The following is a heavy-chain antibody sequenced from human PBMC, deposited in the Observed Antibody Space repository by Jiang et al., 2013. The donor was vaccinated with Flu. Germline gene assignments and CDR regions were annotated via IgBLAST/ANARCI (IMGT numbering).Heavy chain of an antibody. CDR3: ARSSLTMIVVGGMDV. V-gene: IGHV4-61*01. CDR2: IYYSGST. D-gene: IGHD3-22*01. CDR1: VAPSAVAVTT. J-gene: IGHJ6*02. Sequence: ETLVPPPALSLVAPSAVAVTTGAGSGSPHGKGLEWIGYIYYSGSTNYNPSLKSRVTISVDTSKNQFSLRLSSVTAADTAVYYCARSSLTMIVVGGMDVWGQGTAVTVSS.